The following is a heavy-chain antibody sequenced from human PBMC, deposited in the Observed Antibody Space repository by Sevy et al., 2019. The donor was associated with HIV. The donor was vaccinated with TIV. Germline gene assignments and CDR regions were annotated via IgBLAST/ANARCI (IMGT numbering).Heavy chain of an antibody. D-gene: IGHD3-3*01. J-gene: IGHJ4*02. CDR1: GFTFSSYS. CDR3: ARGGLRFLEWLPYFDY. Sequence: GGSLRLSCAASGFTFSSYSMNWVRQAPGKGLEWVSYISSSSSTIYYADSVKGRFTISRDNAKNSLYLQMNSLRAEDTAVYYCARGGLRFLEWLPYFDYWGQGTLVTVSS. CDR2: ISSSSSTI. V-gene: IGHV3-48*01.